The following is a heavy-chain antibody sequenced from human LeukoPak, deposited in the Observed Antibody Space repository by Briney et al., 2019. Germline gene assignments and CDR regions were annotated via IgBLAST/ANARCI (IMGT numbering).Heavy chain of an antibody. CDR3: EDGIRDFATSYFDY. J-gene: IGHJ4*02. CDR1: GFTFSSYS. V-gene: IGHV3-21*01. D-gene: IGHD3-9*01. CDR2: LCKNSSDK. Sequence: GGSLRLSCAASGFTFSSYSMNWVRQAPGKGLEWVSSLCKNSSDKYYADSVKGRFTISRDNAKNSLYLQKNSLRAQDIFFFQAEDGIRDFATSYFDYWGQGTLVTVSS.